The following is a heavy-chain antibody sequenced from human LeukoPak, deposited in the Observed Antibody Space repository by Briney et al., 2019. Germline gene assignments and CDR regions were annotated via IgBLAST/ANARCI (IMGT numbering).Heavy chain of an antibody. CDR3: ARYYYGSGSYYNVDDY. Sequence: SETLSLTCTVSGGSISSSSYYWGWIRQPPGKGLEWIGSIYYSGSTYYNPSLKSRVTISVDTSKNQSSLKLSSVTAADTAVYYCARYYYGSGSYYNVDDYWGQGTLVTVSS. D-gene: IGHD3-10*01. CDR1: GGSISSSSYY. V-gene: IGHV4-39*07. CDR2: IYYSGST. J-gene: IGHJ4*02.